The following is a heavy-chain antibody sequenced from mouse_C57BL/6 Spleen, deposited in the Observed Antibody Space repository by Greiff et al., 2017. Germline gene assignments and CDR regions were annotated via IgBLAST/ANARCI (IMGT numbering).Heavy chain of an antibody. CDR1: GYAFSSSW. J-gene: IGHJ4*01. CDR3: ARSIYDGYDFDAMDY. CDR2: IYPGDGDT. V-gene: IGHV1-82*01. D-gene: IGHD2-3*01. Sequence: QVQLKESGPELVKPGASVKISCKASGYAFSSSWMNWVKQRPGKGLEWIGRIYPGDGDTNYNGKFKGKATLTADKSSSTAYMQLSSLTSEDSAVYFCARSIYDGYDFDAMDYWGQGTSVTVSS.